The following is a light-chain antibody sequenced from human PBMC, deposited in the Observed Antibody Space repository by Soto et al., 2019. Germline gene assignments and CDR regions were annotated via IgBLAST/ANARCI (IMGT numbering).Light chain of an antibody. CDR2: SAS. J-gene: IGKJ4*01. CDR3: QQLSRYPLT. Sequence: DIQLTQSQSFLSASVGDTVTITCRASQALSNYLAWYQQKPGKAPDLLIYSASTLQGGVPSRFSGSGSETEFSLTIRALQPEDFATYYCQQLSRYPLTFGGGTKVEIK. CDR1: QALSNY. V-gene: IGKV1-9*01.